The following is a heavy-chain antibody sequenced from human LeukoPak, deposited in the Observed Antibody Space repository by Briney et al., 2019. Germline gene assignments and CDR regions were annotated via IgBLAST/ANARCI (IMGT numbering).Heavy chain of an antibody. CDR2: ISYDGSNK. CDR1: GFTISSYG. Sequence: GGSLRLSCAASGFTISSYGMHWVRQAPGKGLEWVAVISYDGSNKYYADSVKGRFTISRDNSKNTLYLQMNSLRAEDTAVYYCAKAVDYWGQGTLVTVSS. CDR3: AKAVDY. V-gene: IGHV3-30*18. D-gene: IGHD4-17*01. J-gene: IGHJ4*02.